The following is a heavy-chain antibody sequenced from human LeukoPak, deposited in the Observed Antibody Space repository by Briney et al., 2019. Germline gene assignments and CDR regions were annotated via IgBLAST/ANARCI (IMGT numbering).Heavy chain of an antibody. CDR2: ISSSGDTI. CDR1: GFTFRYYN. D-gene: IGHD1-26*01. Sequence: KPGGSLRLSCAASGFTFRYYNRSWSRQARGKVEGWVSYISSSGDTIYYAASVKDRITISSDNANNSLSLQRNSLRADDTAVYYCATEVWGHFQHWGQGALLTVSS. CDR3: ATEVWGHFQH. V-gene: IGHV3-11*01. J-gene: IGHJ1*01.